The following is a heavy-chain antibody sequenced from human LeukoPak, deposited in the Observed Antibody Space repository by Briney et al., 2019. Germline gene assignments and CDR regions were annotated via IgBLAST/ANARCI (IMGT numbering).Heavy chain of an antibody. CDR3: ARGRAAADDFDL. V-gene: IGHV1-18*01. CDR2: VNTHNGDT. D-gene: IGHD6-13*01. Sequence: ASVKVSCKASGYTFGSYSINWVRQAPGQGLAWLGWVNTHNGDTKYTQKFRGRVTLTTDSSTSTAYMEQTSLRSDDTAIYYCARGRAAADDFDLWGQGTPVTVSS. J-gene: IGHJ4*02. CDR1: GYTFGSYS.